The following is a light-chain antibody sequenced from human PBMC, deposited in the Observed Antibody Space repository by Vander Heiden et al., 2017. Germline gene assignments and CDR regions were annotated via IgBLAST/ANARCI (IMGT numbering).Light chain of an antibody. CDR2: DNN. CDR1: SSNIGNNY. J-gene: IGLJ2*01. V-gene: IGLV1-51*01. CDR3: GTWDSSRSAVV. Sequence: QSVLTQPPSVSPAPGQKVTISCAGSSSNIGNNYVSWYQQRPGTAPKLLIYDNNKRPSGIPDRFSGSKSGTSATLGITGLQTGDEADYYCGTWDSSRSAVVFGGGTKLTVL.